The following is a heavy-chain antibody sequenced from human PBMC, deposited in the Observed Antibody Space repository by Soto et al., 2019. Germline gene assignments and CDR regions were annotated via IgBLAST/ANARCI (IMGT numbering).Heavy chain of an antibody. CDR1: GGSISSGDYY. J-gene: IGHJ4*02. Sequence: QVQLQESGPGLVKPSQTLSLTCTVSGGSISSGDYYWSWIRQPPGKCLEWIGYIYYSGSTYYNPSLKSRVTISVDTSKNQFSLKLSSVTAADTAVYYCAREYGVYSGYDWVFDYWGQGTLVTVSS. D-gene: IGHD5-12*01. CDR2: IYYSGST. V-gene: IGHV4-30-4*01. CDR3: AREYGVYSGYDWVFDY.